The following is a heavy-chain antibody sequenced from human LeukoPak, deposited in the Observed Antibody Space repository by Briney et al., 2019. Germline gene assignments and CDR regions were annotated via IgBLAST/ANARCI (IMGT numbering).Heavy chain of an antibody. CDR3: ARRSGIYYDSSGYYNY. D-gene: IGHD3-22*01. V-gene: IGHV4-34*01. J-gene: IGHJ4*02. Sequence: SETLSLTCAVYGGSFSGYYWSWIRQPPGKGLEWIGEINHSGSTNYNPSLKSRVTISVDTSKNQFSLKLSSVTAADTAAYYCARRSGIYYDSSGYYNYWGQGTLVTVSS. CDR2: INHSGST. CDR1: GGSFSGYY.